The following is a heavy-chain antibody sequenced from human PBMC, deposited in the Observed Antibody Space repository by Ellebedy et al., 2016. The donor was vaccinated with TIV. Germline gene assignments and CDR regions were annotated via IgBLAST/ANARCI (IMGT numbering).Heavy chain of an antibody. CDR1: GYTFTGYY. CDR3: VRDLTNPLNGDY. V-gene: IGHV1-2*02. D-gene: IGHD1-14*01. CDR2: INPNNGDT. J-gene: IGHJ4*02. Sequence: AASVKVSCKDSGYTFTGYYIHWVRQAHGQGLEWMAWINPNNGDTAFAQSLQGRVTMTTDTSISTAFMELSRLTSDDTAVYYCVRDLTNPLNGDYWGQGTLVTVSS.